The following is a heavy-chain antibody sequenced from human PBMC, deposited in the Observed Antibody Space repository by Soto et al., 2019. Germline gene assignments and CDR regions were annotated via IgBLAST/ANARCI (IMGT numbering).Heavy chain of an antibody. CDR2: IYPDDSDI. J-gene: IGHJ6*02. CDR1: GYTFNSYW. Sequence: PGESLKISCKGSGYTFNSYWIGWVRQMPGKGLEWMGIIYPDDSDIRYSPSFQGQVTISADKSISTAYLQWRSLKASDAAMYYCARRGSSSSANYYGMDVWGQGTTVTVSS. V-gene: IGHV5-51*01. D-gene: IGHD6-6*01. CDR3: ARRGSSSSANYYGMDV.